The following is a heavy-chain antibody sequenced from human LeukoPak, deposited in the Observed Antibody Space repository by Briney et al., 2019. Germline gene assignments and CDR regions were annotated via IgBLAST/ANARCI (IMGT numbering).Heavy chain of an antibody. Sequence: ASVKVSCKTSGYTFTDYYIHWVRQAPGQGLEWIGIIYPSVDTTDSSQKFKGRVTVTRYTSTSTVYMELRTLRSEDTAIYYCIREYEGGYFDYWGQGTLVTVSS. J-gene: IGHJ4*02. CDR3: IREYEGGYFDY. V-gene: IGHV1-46*01. CDR2: IYPSVDTT. CDR1: GYTFTDYY. D-gene: IGHD2-8*01.